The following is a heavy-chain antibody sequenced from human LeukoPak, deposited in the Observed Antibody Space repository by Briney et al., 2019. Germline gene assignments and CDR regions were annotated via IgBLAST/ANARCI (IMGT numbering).Heavy chain of an antibody. Sequence: PSETLSLTCTVSGGSISSYYWSWIRQPPGKGLERIGYIYYSGSTNYNPSLKSRVTISVDTSKNQFSLKLSSLTAADTAVYYCARDIGSGSFDYWGQGTLVTVSS. J-gene: IGHJ4*02. D-gene: IGHD3-10*01. CDR1: GGSISSYY. CDR3: ARDIGSGSFDY. CDR2: IYYSGST. V-gene: IGHV4-59*01.